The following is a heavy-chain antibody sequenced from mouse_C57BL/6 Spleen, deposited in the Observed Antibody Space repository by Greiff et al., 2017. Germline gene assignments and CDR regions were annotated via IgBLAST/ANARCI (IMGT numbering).Heavy chain of an antibody. CDR3: ARGGTRDY. Sequence: VQLQQSGAELVKPGASVKLSCKASGYTFTSYWMQWVKQRPGQGLEWIGEIDPSDSYTNYNQKFKGKATLTVDTSSSTAYMQLSSLTSEDSAVYYCARGGTRDYWGQGTTLTVSS. V-gene: IGHV1-50*01. CDR2: IDPSDSYT. CDR1: GYTFTSYW. D-gene: IGHD2-14*01. J-gene: IGHJ2*01.